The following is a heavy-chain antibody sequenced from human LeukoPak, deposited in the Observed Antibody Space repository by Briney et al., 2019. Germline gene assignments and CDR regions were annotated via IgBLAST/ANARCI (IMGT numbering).Heavy chain of an antibody. J-gene: IGHJ4*02. Sequence: PSGTLSLTCTVSGGSVSSGSYYWSWIRQPPGKGLEWIGYIYYSGSTNYNPSLKGRVTISVDTSKNQFSLKLSSVTAADTAVYYCARFWGCYDEPYYFDYWGQGTLVTVSS. V-gene: IGHV4-61*01. D-gene: IGHD3-16*01. CDR3: ARFWGCYDEPYYFDY. CDR2: IYYSGST. CDR1: GGSVSSGSYY.